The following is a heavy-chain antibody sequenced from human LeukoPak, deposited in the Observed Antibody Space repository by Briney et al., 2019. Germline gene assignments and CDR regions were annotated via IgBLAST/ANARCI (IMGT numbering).Heavy chain of an antibody. V-gene: IGHV1-2*06. CDR1: GYTFTGYY. J-gene: IGHJ4*02. Sequence: ASVKVSCEASGYTFTGYYMHWVRQAPGQGLEWMGRINPNSGGTNYAQKFQGRVTMTRDTSISTAYMELSRLRSDDTAVYYCATPTIFGVVVDDYWGQGTLVTVSS. D-gene: IGHD3-3*01. CDR2: INPNSGGT. CDR3: ATPTIFGVVVDDY.